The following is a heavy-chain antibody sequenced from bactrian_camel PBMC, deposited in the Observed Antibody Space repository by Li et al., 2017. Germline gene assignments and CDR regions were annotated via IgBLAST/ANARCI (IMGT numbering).Heavy chain of an antibody. CDR3: TKGTGWGPGFAY. J-gene: IGHJ6*01. V-gene: IGHV3S53*01. CDR2: IGSDGRP. CDR1: AGLYSTTC. Sequence: VQLVESGGDSVQSGGSLRLSCKVSAGLYSTTCVGWFRQAPGKEREGVAVIGSDGRPSYADSVKGRFTISQDNAKNTLYLQLNSLKTEDTGMYYCTKGTGWGPGFAYWGQGTQVTVS. D-gene: IGHD5*01.